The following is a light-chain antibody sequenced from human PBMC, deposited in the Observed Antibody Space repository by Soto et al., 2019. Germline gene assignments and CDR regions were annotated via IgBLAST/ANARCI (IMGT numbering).Light chain of an antibody. Sequence: EIVLTQSPDTLSVSPGETATLSCRASQSANNKLPWYQQKPGQAPRLVMYTVSVRATGIPARFSGSGSGTECTLTISSLQSEDAAVYYCQQHNNWPLTFGGGTRVEI. CDR3: QQHNNWPLT. CDR2: TVS. V-gene: IGKV3D-15*01. J-gene: IGKJ4*01. CDR1: QSANNK.